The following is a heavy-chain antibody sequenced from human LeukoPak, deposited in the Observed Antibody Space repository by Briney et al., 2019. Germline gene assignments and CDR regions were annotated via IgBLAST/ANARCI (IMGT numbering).Heavy chain of an antibody. J-gene: IGHJ4*02. CDR3: AKPPPYCSGTSCQLDY. CDR1: GFTFSSYA. CDR2: ISGSGGST. D-gene: IGHD2-2*01. Sequence: AGGSLRLSCAASGFTFSSYAMSWVRQAPGKGLEWVSAISGSGGSTYYADSVKGRFTISRDNSKNTLYLQMNSLRAEDTAVYYYAKPPPYCSGTSCQLDYWGQGTLVTVSS. V-gene: IGHV3-23*01.